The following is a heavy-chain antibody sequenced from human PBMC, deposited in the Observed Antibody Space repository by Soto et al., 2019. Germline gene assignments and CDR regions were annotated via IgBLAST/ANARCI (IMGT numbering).Heavy chain of an antibody. CDR2: INHSGST. CDR3: ASCPSIVVVTDRLDY. V-gene: IGHV4-34*01. CDR1: GGSFSGYY. J-gene: IGHJ4*02. D-gene: IGHD2-21*02. Sequence: SETLSLTCAVYGGSFSGYYWSWIRQPPGKGLEWIGEINHSGSTNYNPSLKSRVTISVDTSKNQFSLKLSSVTAADTAVYYCASCPSIVVVTDRLDYWGQGTLVTVS.